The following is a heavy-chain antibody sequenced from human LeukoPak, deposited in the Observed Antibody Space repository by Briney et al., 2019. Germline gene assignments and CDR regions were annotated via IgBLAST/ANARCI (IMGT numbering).Heavy chain of an antibody. J-gene: IGHJ4*02. Sequence: PGGSLRLSCAASGFTFNTYAITWVRQPPGKGLEWVSGISGSGGSTSYADSVKGRFTISRDNAKNSVYLQMNSLRPEDTAFYYCTKDINPGGLDYWGQGTLVTVSS. V-gene: IGHV3-23*01. CDR2: ISGSGGST. CDR3: TKDINPGGLDY. D-gene: IGHD1-14*01. CDR1: GFTFNTYA.